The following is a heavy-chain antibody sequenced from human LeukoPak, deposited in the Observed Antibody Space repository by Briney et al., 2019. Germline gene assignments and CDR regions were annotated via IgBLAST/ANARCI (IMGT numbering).Heavy chain of an antibody. CDR2: IYYSRQT. J-gene: IGHJ4*02. CDR3: ASGWAPRVQLDLSH. V-gene: IGHV4-61*01. Sequence: SETLSLTCTVSGASVTSSSYYWSWIRQPPGQGLEWIAYIYYSRQTTYNPSLKSRVTISADTSKNQFSLRLSSVTAADTAVYYCASGWAPRVQLDLSHWGQGTLVTVSS. D-gene: IGHD1-1*01. CDR1: GASVTSSSYY.